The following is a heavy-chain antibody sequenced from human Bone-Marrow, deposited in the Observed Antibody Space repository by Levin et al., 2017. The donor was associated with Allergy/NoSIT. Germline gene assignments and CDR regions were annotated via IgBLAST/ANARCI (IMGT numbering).Heavy chain of an antibody. CDR2: ISTNSGHK. CDR3: ARVSTTYGDYGGGVVPHHDAFDL. CDR1: GYNFDNYD. V-gene: IGHV1-18*01. Sequence: PAASVKVSCKASGYNFDNYDFSWVRQAPGHGLQWVGWISTNSGHKSVAQMLQGRVSMTTDTSTTTAYMGLKNLTFDDTAVYYCARVSTTYGDYGGGVVPHHDAFDLWGQGTMVTVS. J-gene: IGHJ3*01. D-gene: IGHD4-17*01.